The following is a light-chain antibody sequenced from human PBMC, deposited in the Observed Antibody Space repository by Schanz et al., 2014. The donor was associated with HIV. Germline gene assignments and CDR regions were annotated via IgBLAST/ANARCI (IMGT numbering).Light chain of an antibody. Sequence: QSALTQPASVSGSPGQSITISCTGTSSDVGNYNLVSWYQQHPGKAPKLLIYEVSERPSGVSNRFSGSKSGNTASLTISGLQAEDEADYYCCSYAGSDTLSFGGGTKLTVL. CDR3: CSYAGSDTLS. CDR2: EVS. CDR1: SSDVGNYNL. J-gene: IGLJ2*01. V-gene: IGLV2-23*02.